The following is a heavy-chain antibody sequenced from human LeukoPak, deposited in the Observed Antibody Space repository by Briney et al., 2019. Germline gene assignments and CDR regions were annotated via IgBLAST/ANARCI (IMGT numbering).Heavy chain of an antibody. V-gene: IGHV3-23*01. Sequence: GGSLRLSCAASGFTFSNAWMSWVRQAPGKGLEWVSAISGSGGSTYYADSVRGRFTISRDNSKNTLYLQMNSLRAEDTAVYYCAKEWEGWVGDAFDIWGQGTMVTVSS. D-gene: IGHD1-26*01. J-gene: IGHJ3*02. CDR3: AKEWEGWVGDAFDI. CDR1: GFTFSNAW. CDR2: ISGSGGST.